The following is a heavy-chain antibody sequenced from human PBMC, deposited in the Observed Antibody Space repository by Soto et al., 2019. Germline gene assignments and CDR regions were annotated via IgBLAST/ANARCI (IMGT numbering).Heavy chain of an antibody. D-gene: IGHD6-19*01. CDR3: AKDRVAVAVGGYFDS. V-gene: IGHV3-23*01. CDR1: GFTFSSYA. CDR2: ISGSGDST. J-gene: IGHJ4*02. Sequence: SGGSLRLSCAASGFTFSSYAMSWVRQAPGKGLEWVSDISGSGDSTYYADSVKGRFTISRDNSKKTLYLQMDSLRDEDTAVYYCAKDRVAVAVGGYFDSWGQGALVTVSS.